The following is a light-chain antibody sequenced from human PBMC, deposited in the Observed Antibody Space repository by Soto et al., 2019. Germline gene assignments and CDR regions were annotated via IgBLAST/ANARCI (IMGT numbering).Light chain of an antibody. CDR2: GAS. CDR1: QSISNR. J-gene: IGKJ2*01. Sequence: EIVMTQSPATLSMSPGERAILSCRASQSISNRLAWYQQRPGQAPRLLIYGASTRATGIPARFSGSGSGTEFTLTIASLQSEDFAVYYCQQYNDWPPMYTFGQGTRLEIK. CDR3: QQYNDWPPMYT. V-gene: IGKV3-15*01.